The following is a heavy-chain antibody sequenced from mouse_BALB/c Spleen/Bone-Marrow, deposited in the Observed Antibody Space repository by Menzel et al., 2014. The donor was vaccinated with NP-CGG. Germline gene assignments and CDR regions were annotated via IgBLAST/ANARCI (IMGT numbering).Heavy chain of an antibody. D-gene: IGHD2-10*02. CDR3: TRQYGNYYAMDY. V-gene: IGHV1S126*01. CDR2: IYPSDSYT. J-gene: IGHJ4*01. Sequence: VQLAESGAELVRPGASVKVSCKASGYTFTSYWINWVKQRPGQGLEWIGNIYPSDSYTNYNQNFKDKATLTVDKSSSTAYMQLSSPTSEDSAVYYCTRQYGNYYAMDYWGQGTSVTVSS. CDR1: GYTFTSYW.